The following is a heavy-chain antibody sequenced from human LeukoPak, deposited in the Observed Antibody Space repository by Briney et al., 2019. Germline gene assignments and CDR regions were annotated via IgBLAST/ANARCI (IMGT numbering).Heavy chain of an antibody. Sequence: GSLRLSCAASGFTFSSYAMSRVRQVPGKGLEWIGGVNHSGSTNTNPSLKGRATLSLDTSKNQFSLKLTSVTAADTAFYYCARGARPLGWFVVGRPPSEYYFDNWGQGTQVTVSS. V-gene: IGHV4-34*04. CDR3: ARGARPLGWFVVGRPPSEYYFDN. CDR1: GFTFSSYA. CDR2: VNHSGST. J-gene: IGHJ4*02. D-gene: IGHD3-3*01.